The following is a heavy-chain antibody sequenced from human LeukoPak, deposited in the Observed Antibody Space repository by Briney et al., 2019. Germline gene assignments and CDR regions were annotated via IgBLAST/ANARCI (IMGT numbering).Heavy chain of an antibody. V-gene: IGHV1-8*01. Sequence: GASVKVSCKASGYTFTSYDINWVRQATGQGLEWMGWMNPNSGNTGYAQKFQGRVTMTRNTSISTAYMELSSLRSEDTAVYYCARGGSDILTGYWTLGSWFDPWGQGTLVTVSS. D-gene: IGHD3-9*01. CDR1: GYTFTSYD. CDR2: MNPNSGNT. CDR3: ARGGSDILTGYWTLGSWFDP. J-gene: IGHJ5*02.